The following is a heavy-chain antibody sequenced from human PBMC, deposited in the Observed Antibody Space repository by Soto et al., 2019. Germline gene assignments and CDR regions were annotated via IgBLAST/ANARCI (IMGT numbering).Heavy chain of an antibody. CDR1: GGSMSSYY. D-gene: IGHD2-15*01. V-gene: IGHV4-59*01. CDR2: ISYSGST. CDR3: ARADPDASVGY. J-gene: IGHJ4*02. Sequence: XTLSLPCTVSGGSMSSYYWTWLRQSPGRGLEWIGYISYSGSTYYNPSLKSRVTISAEKSKNQFSLRMNSMIAADTAVYYCARADPDASVGYWGQGTLVTVSS.